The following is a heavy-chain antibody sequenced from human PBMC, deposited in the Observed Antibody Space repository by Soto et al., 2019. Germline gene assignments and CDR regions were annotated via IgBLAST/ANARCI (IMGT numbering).Heavy chain of an antibody. CDR1: GFTVSDYY. CDR2: ISNSGNTI. CDR3: ACLNSYYYYGLDV. J-gene: IGHJ6*02. V-gene: IGHV3-11*01. Sequence: QVQLVESGGGLVKPGGSLRLSCAASGFTVSDYYMTWIRQAPGMGLEWVSYISNSGNTIYYADSVKGRFTISRDDAKNSLYLQMNSLRAEDTAVYYCACLNSYYYYGLDVWGPGTTVTVSS.